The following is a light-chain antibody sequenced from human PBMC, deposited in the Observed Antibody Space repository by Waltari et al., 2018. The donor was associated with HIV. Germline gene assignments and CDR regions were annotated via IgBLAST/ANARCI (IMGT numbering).Light chain of an antibody. CDR3: CSYAGTYTYV. CDR2: DVS. J-gene: IGLJ1*01. V-gene: IGLV2-11*01. Sequence: QSALTQPRSVSGSPGQSVTISCTGTSSDVGDYNSVSWYQQHPGKAPKLMIYDVSKWPSGVPDRCSGSKSGNTASRTISGLQAEDEADYYCCSYAGTYTYVFGTGTKVTVL. CDR1: SSDVGDYNS.